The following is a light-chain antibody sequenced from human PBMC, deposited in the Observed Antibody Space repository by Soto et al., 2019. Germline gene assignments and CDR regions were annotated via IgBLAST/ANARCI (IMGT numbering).Light chain of an antibody. J-gene: IGLJ2*01. CDR3: CSYAGSSTLV. Sequence: QSPLTPPASVCGSPGQSFTISCTGTISDVGSYNLVSWYQQHPGKAPKLMIYEGSKRPSGVSNRFSGYKSGNTASLTISGLQAQDEADYYCCSYAGSSTLVFGGGTQLTV. CDR2: EGS. V-gene: IGLV2-23*01. CDR1: ISDVGSYNL.